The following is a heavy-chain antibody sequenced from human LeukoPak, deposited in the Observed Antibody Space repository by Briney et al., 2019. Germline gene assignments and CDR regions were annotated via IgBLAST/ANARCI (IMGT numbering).Heavy chain of an antibody. Sequence: PSETLSLTCAVYGGSFSGYYWSWIRQPPGKGLEWIGEINHSGSTNYNPSLKSRVTISVDTSKNQFSLKLSSVTAADTAVYYCARLKVGATGDYYYYMDVWGKGTTVTVSS. CDR2: INHSGST. D-gene: IGHD1-26*01. CDR1: GGSFSGYY. J-gene: IGHJ6*03. V-gene: IGHV4-34*01. CDR3: ARLKVGATGDYYYYMDV.